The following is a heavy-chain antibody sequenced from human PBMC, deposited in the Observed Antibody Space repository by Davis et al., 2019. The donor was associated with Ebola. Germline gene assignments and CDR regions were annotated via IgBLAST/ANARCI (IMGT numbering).Heavy chain of an antibody. J-gene: IGHJ6*02. Sequence: ASVKVSCKASGYTFTGYYMHWVRQAPGQGLEWMGWINPNSGGTNYAQKFQGWVTMTRDTSISTAYMELSRLRSDDTAVYYCARALAVGATTGYYYYYGMDVWGQGTTVTVSS. CDR1: GYTFTGYY. D-gene: IGHD1-26*01. CDR2: INPNSGGT. V-gene: IGHV1-2*04. CDR3: ARALAVGATTGYYYYYGMDV.